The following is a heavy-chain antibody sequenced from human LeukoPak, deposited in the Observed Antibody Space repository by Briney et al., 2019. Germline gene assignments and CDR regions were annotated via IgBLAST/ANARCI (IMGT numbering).Heavy chain of an antibody. CDR3: ARDTMYGWNDY. V-gene: IGHV4-39*07. D-gene: IGHD3-10*02. CDR1: GGSISSSSYY. J-gene: IGHJ4*02. Sequence: TSETLSLTCTVSGGSISSSSYYWGWIRQPPGKGLEWIGSIYYSGSTYYNPSLKSRVTISVDTSKNQFSLKLSSVTAADTAVYYCARDTMYGWNDYWGQGTLVTASS. CDR2: IYYSGST.